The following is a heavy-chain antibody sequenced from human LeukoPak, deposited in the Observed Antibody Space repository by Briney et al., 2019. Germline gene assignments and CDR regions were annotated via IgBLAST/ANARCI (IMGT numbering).Heavy chain of an antibody. V-gene: IGHV3-11*01. J-gene: IGHJ4*02. CDR1: GFTFSDFY. Sequence: PGGSLRLSCAASGFTFSDFYMSWVRQAPGKGLEWVSYISTGSTAIYYADSVKGRFTISRDNAKNSLYPQMNSLRPEDTAVYYCARDKLEFASYFDSWGQGTLVTVSS. CDR2: ISTGSTAI. D-gene: IGHD3-3*01. CDR3: ARDKLEFASYFDS.